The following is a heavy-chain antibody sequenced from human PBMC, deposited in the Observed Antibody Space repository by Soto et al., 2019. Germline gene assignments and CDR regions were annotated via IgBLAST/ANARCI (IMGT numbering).Heavy chain of an antibody. V-gene: IGHV1-69*01. D-gene: IGHD6-13*01. J-gene: IGHJ5*02. Sequence: QVQLVQSGSEVKMPGSSVKVSCKTSGGPFSRHAINWVRQAPGQWLEWMGGIIPMFGTTNYAQKFKGRVTISADESTSTAYMELSSLRSEDAAVYYCARAAIHGSSWYFWFDPWGQGTLVTVSS. CDR3: ARAAIHGSSWYFWFDP. CDR2: IIPMFGTT. CDR1: GGPFSRHA.